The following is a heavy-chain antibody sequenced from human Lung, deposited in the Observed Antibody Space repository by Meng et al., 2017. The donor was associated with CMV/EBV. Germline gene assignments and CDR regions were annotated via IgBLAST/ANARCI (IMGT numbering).Heavy chain of an antibody. CDR3: ARRRAVAGTQVYYYYGMDV. J-gene: IGHJ6*02. V-gene: IGHV1-69*05. D-gene: IGHD6-19*01. Sequence: SXXVSCKASGGTFSSYAISWVRQAPGQGLEWMGGIIPIFGTANYAQKFQGRVTITTDESTSTAYMELSSLRSGDTAVYYCARRRAVAGTQVYYYYGMDVWGQGXTVTVSS. CDR1: GGTFSSYA. CDR2: IIPIFGTA.